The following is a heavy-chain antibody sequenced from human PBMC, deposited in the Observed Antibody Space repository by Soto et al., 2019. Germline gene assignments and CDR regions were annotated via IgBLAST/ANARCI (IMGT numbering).Heavy chain of an antibody. V-gene: IGHV5-51*01. D-gene: IGHD2-15*01. CDR3: ARRFEDYYYGMDV. CDR2: IYPGDSDT. Sequence: GESLKISCKGSGYSFTSYWIGWVRQMPGKGLEWMGIIYPGDSDTRYSPSFQGQVTISADKSISTAYLQWSSLKASDTAMYYCARRFEDYYYGMDVWGQGTTVTVSS. J-gene: IGHJ6*02. CDR1: GYSFTSYW.